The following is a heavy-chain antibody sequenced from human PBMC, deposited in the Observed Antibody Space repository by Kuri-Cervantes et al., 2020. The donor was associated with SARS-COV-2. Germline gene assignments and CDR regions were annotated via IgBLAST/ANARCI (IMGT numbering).Heavy chain of an antibody. CDR2: IMNGSSYI. Sequence: GESLRLSCLASGFTFSSYSMNWVRQAPGKGLEWVSSIMNGSSYISYADSVRGRFTISRDNAKNSMYLQMNSLRAEDTAVYYCARAERWLQSTPFDYWGQGTLVTVSS. J-gene: IGHJ4*02. CDR3: ARAERWLQSTPFDY. V-gene: IGHV3-21*01. D-gene: IGHD5-24*01. CDR1: GFTFSSYS.